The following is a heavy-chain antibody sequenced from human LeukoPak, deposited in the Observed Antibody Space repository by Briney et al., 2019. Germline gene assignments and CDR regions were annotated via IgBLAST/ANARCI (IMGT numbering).Heavy chain of an antibody. CDR3: ARASSYSSSWYYNYYYYMDV. V-gene: IGHV1-8*03. CDR2: MNPNSGNT. D-gene: IGHD6-13*01. Sequence: ASVKVSCKASGYTFTSYDINWVRQATGQGLEWMGWMNPNSGNTGYAQKFQGRVTITRNTSISTAYMELSSLRSEDTAVYYCARASSYSSSWYYNYYYYMDVWGKGITVTVSS. J-gene: IGHJ6*03. CDR1: GYTFTSYD.